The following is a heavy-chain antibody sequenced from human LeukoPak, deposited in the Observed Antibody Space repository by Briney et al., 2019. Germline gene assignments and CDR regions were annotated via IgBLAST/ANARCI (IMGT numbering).Heavy chain of an antibody. V-gene: IGHV5-51*01. CDR3: ARQSPAYYYDSSGYYYFDY. J-gene: IGHJ4*02. CDR2: IYPGDSDT. CDR1: GYSFTSYW. D-gene: IGHD3-22*01. Sequence: GESLKISCKGSGYSFTSYWIGWVRQMPGKGLEWMGIIYPGDSDTRYSPSFQGQVTISADKSISTAYLQWSSLKASDTATYYCARQSPAYYYDSSGYYYFDYWGQGTLVTVSS.